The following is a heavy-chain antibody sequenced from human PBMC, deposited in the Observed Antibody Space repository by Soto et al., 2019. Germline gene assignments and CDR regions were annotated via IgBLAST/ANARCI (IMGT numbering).Heavy chain of an antibody. CDR3: ARGRATTRTPFFDY. J-gene: IGHJ4*02. CDR1: GFTFSSYA. Sequence: GGSLRLSCAASGFTFSSYAMHWVRQAPGKGLEYVSAISSNGGSTYYANSVKGRFTISRDNSKNTLYLQMGSLRAEDMAVYYCARGRATTRTPFFDYWGQGTLVTVSS. CDR2: ISSNGGST. V-gene: IGHV3-64*01. D-gene: IGHD5-12*01.